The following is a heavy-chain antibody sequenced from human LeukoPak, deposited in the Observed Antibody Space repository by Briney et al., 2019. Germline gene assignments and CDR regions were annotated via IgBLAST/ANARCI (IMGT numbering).Heavy chain of an antibody. V-gene: IGHV1-3*01. CDR1: GYTFTTYA. J-gene: IGHJ4*02. D-gene: IGHD2-2*01. CDR2: ISGGNGNT. CDR3: ARQMPLGEFDY. Sequence: ASVKVSCKASGYTFTTYAMHWVRQAPGQRLEWMGWISGGNGNTRYSQKFQGRVTFTRGTSASTAYMELSSLRSEDTAVYYCARQMPLGEFDYWGQGTLVTVSS.